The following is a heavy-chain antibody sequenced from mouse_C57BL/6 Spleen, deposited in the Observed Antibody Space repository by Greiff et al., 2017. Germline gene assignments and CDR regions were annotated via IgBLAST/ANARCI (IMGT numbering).Heavy chain of an antibody. D-gene: IGHD1-1*01. CDR1: GYTFTSYW. J-gene: IGHJ3*01. Sequence: VQLQQSGAELVKPGASVKMSCKASGYTFTSYWITWVKQRPGQGLEWIGDIYPGSGSTNYNEKFKSKATLTVDTSSSTAYMQLSSLTSEDSAVYYCARDYGSRGWFAYWGQGTLVTVSA. V-gene: IGHV1-55*01. CDR2: IYPGSGST. CDR3: ARDYGSRGWFAY.